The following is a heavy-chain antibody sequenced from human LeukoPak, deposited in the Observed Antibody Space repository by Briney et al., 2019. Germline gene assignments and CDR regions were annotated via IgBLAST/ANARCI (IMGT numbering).Heavy chain of an antibody. CDR2: IIPMFDTT. CDR3: ARRDAWFDY. V-gene: IGHV1-69*13. Sequence: GPSVRASSRPSGYTFTINVINWVGRPPEQGLEWMGAIIPMFDTTNYAQRFQGRVTITADESTSTAYMELTSLRSEDSAVYYCARRDAWFDYWGQGTLVIVSS. CDR1: GYTFTINV. J-gene: IGHJ4*02.